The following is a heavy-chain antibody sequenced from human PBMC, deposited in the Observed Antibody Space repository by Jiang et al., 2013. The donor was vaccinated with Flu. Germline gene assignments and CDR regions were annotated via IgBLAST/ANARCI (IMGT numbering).Heavy chain of an antibody. V-gene: IGHV5-51*01. CDR2: IYPGDSDT. Sequence: IIYPGDSDTRYSPSFQGQVTISADKSISTAYLQWSSLKASDTAMYYCARRGIAVAGYDAFDIWGQGTMVTVSS. J-gene: IGHJ3*02. D-gene: IGHD6-19*01. CDR3: ARRGIAVAGYDAFDI.